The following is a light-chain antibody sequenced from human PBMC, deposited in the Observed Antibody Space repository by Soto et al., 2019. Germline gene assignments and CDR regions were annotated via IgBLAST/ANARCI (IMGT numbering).Light chain of an antibody. V-gene: IGLV2-14*01. CDR3: SSYTSTSTPLI. Sequence: QSVLTQPASVSGSPGQSITISCTGTSSDVGAYSYVSWYQQHPGKAPKLIIYEVSSRPSGVSSRFSGSKSGNTASLSISGLQLEDDADYYCSSYTSTSTPLIFGGGTKVTVL. CDR2: EVS. CDR1: SSDVGAYSY. J-gene: IGLJ2*01.